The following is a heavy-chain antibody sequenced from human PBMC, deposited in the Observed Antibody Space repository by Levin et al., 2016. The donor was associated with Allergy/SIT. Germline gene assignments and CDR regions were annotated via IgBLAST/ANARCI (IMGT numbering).Heavy chain of an antibody. J-gene: IGHJ4*02. Sequence: GGSLRLSCAASGFTFSSYGMHWVRQAPGKGLEWVAVIWYDGSNKYYADSVKGRFTISRDNSKNTLYLQMNSLRAEDTAVYYCARDRGGSYFPKTYYFDYWGQGTLVTVSS. CDR1: GFTFSSYG. D-gene: IGHD1-26*01. CDR2: IWYDGSNK. V-gene: IGHV3-33*01. CDR3: ARDRGGSYFPKTYYFDY.